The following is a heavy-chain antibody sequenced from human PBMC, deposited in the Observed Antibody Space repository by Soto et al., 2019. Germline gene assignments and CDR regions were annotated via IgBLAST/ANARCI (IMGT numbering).Heavy chain of an antibody. Sequence: QVQLQESGPGLVKPSETLSLTCTVSGGSISSYYWSWIRQPPGKGLEWIGYIYYSGSTNYNPSLKSRVTTSVDTSKNQFSLNLSSVTAADTAVYYCAGPPDSWGQGTLVTVSS. CDR1: GGSISSYY. CDR3: AGPPDS. CDR2: IYYSGST. V-gene: IGHV4-59*08. J-gene: IGHJ4*02.